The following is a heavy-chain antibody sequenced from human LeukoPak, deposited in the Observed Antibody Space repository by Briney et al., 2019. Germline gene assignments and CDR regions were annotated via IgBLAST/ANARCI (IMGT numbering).Heavy chain of an antibody. V-gene: IGHV3-21*04. D-gene: IGHD1-7*01. Sequence: GGSLRLSCAASGFTFSSYSMNWVRQAPGKGLEWVSSISSSSSYIYYADSVKGRFTISRDNSKNTLYLQMNSLRAEDTAVHYCAKRRGLELLYYYYMDVWGKGTTVTVSS. CDR2: ISSSSSYI. CDR3: AKRRGLELLYYYYMDV. CDR1: GFTFSSYS. J-gene: IGHJ6*03.